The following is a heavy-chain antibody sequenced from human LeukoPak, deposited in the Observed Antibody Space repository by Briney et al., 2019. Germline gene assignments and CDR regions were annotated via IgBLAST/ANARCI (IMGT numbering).Heavy chain of an antibody. V-gene: IGHV3-7*01. J-gene: IGHJ4*02. CDR2: IKQDGSEQ. CDR1: GFTYSNYW. Sequence: QSGGSLRLSCAASGFTYSNYWMTWVRQAPGKGLEWVANIKQDGSEQYYVDSVKGRFTISRDNAKNSLYLQMNSLRAEDTAVYYCARDQTPFVWGQGTLVTVSS. CDR3: ARDQTPFV.